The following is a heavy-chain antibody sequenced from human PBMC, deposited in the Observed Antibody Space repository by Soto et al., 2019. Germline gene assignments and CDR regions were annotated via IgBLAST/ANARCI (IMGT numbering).Heavy chain of an antibody. CDR1: CGSIYRSGYY. V-gene: IGHV4-39*01. CDR3: GKVLVGATGHTDSDS. CDR2: IDYNGVT. J-gene: IGHJ4*02. Sequence: SETLSLTCTVSCGSIYRSGYYWGWIRQPPGRGLEWIGNIDYNGVTYSIPSLKSRVTISRDTSRNQFSLKLTSVTAADTALYYCGKVLVGATGHTDSDSWGQRLLVTVSS. D-gene: IGHD2-15*01.